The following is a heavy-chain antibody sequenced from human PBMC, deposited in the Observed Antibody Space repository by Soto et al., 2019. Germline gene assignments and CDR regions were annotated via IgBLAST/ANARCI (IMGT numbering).Heavy chain of an antibody. V-gene: IGHV3-53*01. D-gene: IGHD3-10*01. CDR1: GFTVSNNY. CDR3: GTRPGGGGY. Sequence: EVQLVESGGGLIQPGGSLRLSCAVSGFTVSNNYMSWVRQAPGKGLEGVSVIYSGGYTAYGDSVKGRFTISRDNSKNTQYFKMNGRRPADPAVFSGGTRPGGGGYWGQGTLVTVSS. J-gene: IGHJ4*02. CDR2: IYSGGYT.